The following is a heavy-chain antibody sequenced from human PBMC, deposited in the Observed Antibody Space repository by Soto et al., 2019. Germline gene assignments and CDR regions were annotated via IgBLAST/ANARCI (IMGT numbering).Heavy chain of an antibody. CDR3: ARAVGWALYAIEF. V-gene: IGHV1-46*01. CDR1: GYTFSNYY. J-gene: IGHJ3*01. CDR2: INPHDDTK. Sequence: QVQLVQSGAEVKSPGASVKVSCKATGYTFSNYYIHWVRQAPGQGLEWMGVINPHDDTKAAAPKFQDRITMTRDTSTTTGFMELSSLTSDDTAVYYCARAVGWALYAIEFWGQGTMVTVSS. D-gene: IGHD2-15*01.